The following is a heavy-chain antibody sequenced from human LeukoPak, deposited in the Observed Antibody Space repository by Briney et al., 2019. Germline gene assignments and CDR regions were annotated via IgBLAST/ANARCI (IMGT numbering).Heavy chain of an antibody. CDR1: GFTFSSYW. J-gene: IGHJ6*03. CDR3: AREGSGWNYYYYMDV. CDR2: IKQDGSEK. V-gene: IGHV3-7*01. D-gene: IGHD6-19*01. Sequence: GGSLRLSCAASGFTFSSYWMSWVRQAPGKGLEWVANIKQDGSEKYYVDSVKGRFTISRDNAKNSLYVQMNALRAEDTAVYYCAREGSGWNYYYYMDVWGKGTTVTISS.